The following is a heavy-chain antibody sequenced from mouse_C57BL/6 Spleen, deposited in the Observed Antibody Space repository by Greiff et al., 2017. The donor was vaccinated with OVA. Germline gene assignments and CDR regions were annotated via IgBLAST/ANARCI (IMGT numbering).Heavy chain of an antibody. D-gene: IGHD1-1*01. Sequence: QVQLKQSGPGLVQPSQSLSITCTVSGFSLTSYGVHWVRQSPGKGLEWLGVIWSGGSTDYNAAFISRLTISKDNSTSQVFFKMNSLQADDTAIYYCARGLYYYGSSYFDYWGQGTTLTVSS. CDR2: IWSGGST. V-gene: IGHV2-2*01. CDR1: GFSLTSYG. CDR3: ARGLYYYGSSYFDY. J-gene: IGHJ2*01.